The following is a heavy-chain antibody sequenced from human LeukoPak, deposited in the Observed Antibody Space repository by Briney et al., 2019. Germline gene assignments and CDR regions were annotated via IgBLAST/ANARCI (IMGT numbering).Heavy chain of an antibody. V-gene: IGHV3-23*01. Sequence: GGSLRLSCAASGFTLSSYEMSWIRQAPGKGLEWVSSIEYSGGSAYYADSVKGRFTISRDDSKNTLYLQMNSLRAEDTAVYYCAKEMATIRVFDYWGQGTLVTVSS. D-gene: IGHD5-24*01. CDR3: AKEMATIRVFDY. J-gene: IGHJ4*02. CDR2: IEYSGGSA. CDR1: GFTLSSYE.